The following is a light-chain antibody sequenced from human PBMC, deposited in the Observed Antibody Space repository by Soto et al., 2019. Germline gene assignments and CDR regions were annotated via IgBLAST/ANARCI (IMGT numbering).Light chain of an antibody. J-gene: IGLJ2*01. V-gene: IGLV1-51*01. CDR3: GTWDSSLSAGV. CDR2: DNN. CDR1: SGDIGGYNY. Sequence: QSALTQPRSVSGSPGQSVTISCTGASGDIGGYNYVSWYQQLPGTAPKLLIYDNNKRPSGIPDRFSGSKSGTSATLGITGLQTGDEADYYCGTWDSSLSAGVFGGGTKVTVL.